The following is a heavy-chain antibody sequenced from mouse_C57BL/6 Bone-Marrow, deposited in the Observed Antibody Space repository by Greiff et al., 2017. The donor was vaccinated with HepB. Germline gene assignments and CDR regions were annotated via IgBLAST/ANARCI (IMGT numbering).Heavy chain of an antibody. CDR1: GFTFSSYG. Sequence: EVKLMESGGDLVKPGGSLKLSCAASGFTFSSYGMSWVRQTPDKRLEWVATISSGGSYTYYPDSVKGRFTISRDNAKNTLYLQMSSLKSEDTAMYYCARPPYSNYVAWFAYWGQGTLVTVSA. CDR2: ISSGGSYT. V-gene: IGHV5-6*01. D-gene: IGHD2-5*01. CDR3: ARPPYSNYVAWFAY. J-gene: IGHJ3*01.